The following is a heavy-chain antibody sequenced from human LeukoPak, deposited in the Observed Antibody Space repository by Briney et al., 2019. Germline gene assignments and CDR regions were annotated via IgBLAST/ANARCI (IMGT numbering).Heavy chain of an antibody. CDR3: AKGPVEYSSSSGPGY. J-gene: IGHJ4*02. V-gene: IGHV3-30*18. CDR1: GFTFSSYG. Sequence: GRSLRLSCAASGFTFSSYGMHWVRQAPGKGLEWVAVISYDGSNKYYADSVKGRFTISRDNSKNTLYLQMNSLRAEDTAVYYCAKGPVEYSSSSGPGYWGQGTLVTVSS. CDR2: ISYDGSNK. D-gene: IGHD6-6*01.